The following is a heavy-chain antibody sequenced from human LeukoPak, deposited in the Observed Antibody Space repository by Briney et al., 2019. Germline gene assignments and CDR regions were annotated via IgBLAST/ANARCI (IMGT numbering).Heavy chain of an antibody. V-gene: IGHV4-59*08. D-gene: IGHD2-15*01. Sequence: SETLSLTCTVSGGSISSYYWSWIRQPPGKGLEWIGYIYYSGSTNYNPSLKSRVTISVDTSKNQFSLKLSSVTAEATAVYYCARAENESAAYCSGGSCYWVWFDPWGQGTLVTVSS. J-gene: IGHJ5*02. CDR2: IYYSGST. CDR1: GGSISSYY. CDR3: ARAENESAAYCSGGSCYWVWFDP.